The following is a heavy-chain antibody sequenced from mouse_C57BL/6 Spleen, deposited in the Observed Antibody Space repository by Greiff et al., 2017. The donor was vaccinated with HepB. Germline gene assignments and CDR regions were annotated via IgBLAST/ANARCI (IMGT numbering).Heavy chain of an antibody. CDR2: FYPGSGSI. CDR3: ARHEERLRRGNYCAMDY. Sequence: VQLQESGAELVKPGASVKLSCKASGYTFTEYTIHWVKQRSGQGLEWIGWFYPGSGSIKYNEKFKDKATLTADKSSSTVYMELSRLTSEDSAVYFCARHEERLRRGNYCAMDYWGQGTSVTVSS. CDR1: GYTFTEYT. V-gene: IGHV1-62-2*01. J-gene: IGHJ4*01. D-gene: IGHD2-4*01.